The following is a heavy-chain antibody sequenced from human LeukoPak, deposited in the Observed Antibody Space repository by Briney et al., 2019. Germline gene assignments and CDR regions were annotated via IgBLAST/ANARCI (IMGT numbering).Heavy chain of an antibody. Sequence: PGGSLRLSCAASGFTFSNFAMTWVRQAPGKGLEWVSSISSSAGSKYYADSVKGRFTISRDNSRNTLFLQMDGLRAEDTAMYYCARLGGWSAWDYWGLGTLVTVSS. D-gene: IGHD6-19*01. V-gene: IGHV3-23*01. CDR1: GFTFSNFA. CDR2: ISSSAGSK. J-gene: IGHJ4*02. CDR3: ARLGGWSAWDY.